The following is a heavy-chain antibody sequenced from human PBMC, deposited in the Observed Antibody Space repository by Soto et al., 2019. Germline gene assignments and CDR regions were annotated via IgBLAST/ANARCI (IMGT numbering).Heavy chain of an antibody. CDR1: GFTFGSYA. D-gene: IGHD1-20*01. J-gene: IGHJ4*02. Sequence: GGSLRLSCAASGFTFGSYAMSWVRQAPGKGLEWVSAISGSGGSTYYADSVKGRFTISRDNSKNTLYLQMNSLRAEDTAVYYCAGGLTGMEGVPSLFDYWGQGTLVTVSS. CDR2: ISGSGGST. CDR3: AGGLTGMEGVPSLFDY. V-gene: IGHV3-23*01.